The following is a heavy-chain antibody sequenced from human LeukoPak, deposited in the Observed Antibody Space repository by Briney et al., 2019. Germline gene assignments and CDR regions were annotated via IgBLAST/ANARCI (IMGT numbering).Heavy chain of an antibody. CDR3: ARYTPSSDCSGGSCHLDY. CDR1: GGSISSGSYY. J-gene: IGHJ4*02. Sequence: PSQTLSLTCTVSGGSISSGSYYWNWIRQPAGKGLEWIGRIYTSGTTNYNPSLKSRVTISVDTSKNQFSLKLTSVTAADTAVYYCARYTPSSDCSGGSCHLDYWGQGTLVTVSS. D-gene: IGHD2-15*01. V-gene: IGHV4-61*02. CDR2: IYTSGTT.